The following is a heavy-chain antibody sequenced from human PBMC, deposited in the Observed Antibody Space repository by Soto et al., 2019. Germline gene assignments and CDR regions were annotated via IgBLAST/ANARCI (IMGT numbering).Heavy chain of an antibody. Sequence: PSQTRSLPFAISGDSVSSNSAAWNCISQSPSRGLEWLGRTYYRSKWYNDYAVSVKSRITINPDTSKNQFSLQLNSVTPEDTAVYYCARDEIVVVPAAKDYYYYGMDVWGQGTTVTVSS. J-gene: IGHJ6*02. D-gene: IGHD2-2*01. CDR1: GDSVSSNSAA. V-gene: IGHV6-1*01. CDR2: TYYRSKWYN. CDR3: ARDEIVVVPAAKDYYYYGMDV.